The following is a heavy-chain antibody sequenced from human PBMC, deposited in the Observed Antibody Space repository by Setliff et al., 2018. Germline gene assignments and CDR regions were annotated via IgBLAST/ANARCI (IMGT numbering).Heavy chain of an antibody. Sequence: SVKVSCKASGGTFSSYAISWVRQAPGQGLEWMGGIIPIFGTANYAQKFQGRVTMTRNTSISTAYMELSSLRSEDTAVYYCARAELLWFGGFDPWGQGTLVTVSS. D-gene: IGHD3-10*01. CDR3: ARAELLWFGGFDP. CDR1: GGTFSSYA. J-gene: IGHJ5*02. V-gene: IGHV1-69*05. CDR2: IIPIFGTA.